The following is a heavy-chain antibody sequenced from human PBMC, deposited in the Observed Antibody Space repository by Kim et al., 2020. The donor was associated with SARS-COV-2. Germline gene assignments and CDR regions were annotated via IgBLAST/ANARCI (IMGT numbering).Heavy chain of an antibody. CDR3: ARDRVGATAGMDV. D-gene: IGHD1-26*01. J-gene: IGHJ6*02. Sequence: YARKFQGRVTITADESTSTAYMELSSLRSEDTAVYYCARDRVGATAGMDVWGQGTTVTVSS. V-gene: IGHV1-69*01.